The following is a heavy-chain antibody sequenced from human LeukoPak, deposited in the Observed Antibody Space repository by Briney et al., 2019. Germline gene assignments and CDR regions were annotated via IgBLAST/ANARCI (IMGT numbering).Heavy chain of an antibody. D-gene: IGHD6-13*01. V-gene: IGHV3-23*01. Sequence: GGSLRLSCAASGFTFSSYAMSWVRQAPGKGLEWVSAISGSGGSTYYADSVKGRFTISRDNSKNTLYLQMNSLRAEDTAVYYCAKDSSKLGIAAAGSKNWFDPWGQGTLVTVSS. J-gene: IGHJ5*02. CDR1: GFTFSSYA. CDR2: ISGSGGST. CDR3: AKDSSKLGIAAAGSKNWFDP.